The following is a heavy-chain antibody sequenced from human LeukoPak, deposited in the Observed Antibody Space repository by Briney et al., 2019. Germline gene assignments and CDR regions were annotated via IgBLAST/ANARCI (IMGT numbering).Heavy chain of an antibody. CDR1: GYSFTSYW. CDR3: ARHGLIAAAQANNWFDP. CDR2: IYPGDSDT. Sequence: RGESLKISCKGSGYSFTSYWIGWVRQMPGKGLEWMGIIYPGDSDTRYSPSFQGQVTISADKSISTAYLQWSSLKASDTAMCYCARHGLIAAAQANNWFDPWGQGTLVTVSS. D-gene: IGHD6-13*01. V-gene: IGHV5-51*01. J-gene: IGHJ5*02.